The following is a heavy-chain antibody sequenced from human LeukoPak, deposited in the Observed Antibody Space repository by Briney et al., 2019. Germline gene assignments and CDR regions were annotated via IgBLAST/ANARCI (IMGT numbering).Heavy chain of an antibody. CDR3: ARDKRMGYYYYGMDV. V-gene: IGHV3-23*01. D-gene: IGHD3-16*01. Sequence: PGGSLRLSCAASGFTFSSYAMSWVRQAPGKGLEWVSAISGSGGSTYYADSVKGRFTISRDNSKNTLYLQMNSLRAEDTAVYYCARDKRMGYYYYGMDVWGQGTTVTVSS. CDR1: GFTFSSYA. J-gene: IGHJ6*02. CDR2: ISGSGGST.